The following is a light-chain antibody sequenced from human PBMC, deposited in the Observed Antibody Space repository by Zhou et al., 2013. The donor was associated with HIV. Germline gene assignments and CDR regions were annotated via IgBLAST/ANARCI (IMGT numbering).Light chain of an antibody. CDR1: SSDIGFYDL. Sequence: QSALTQPAAVSGSPGQSITISCRGTSSDIGFYDLVSWYQIHPGKAPKVLIYDVNKRTPGLSSRFSGSKSGNAASLTISGLQPEHEAEYFCGSYAGRNTFWVFGGGTRVTVL. V-gene: IGLV2-23*02. CDR2: DVN. CDR3: GSYAGRNTFWV. J-gene: IGLJ3*02.